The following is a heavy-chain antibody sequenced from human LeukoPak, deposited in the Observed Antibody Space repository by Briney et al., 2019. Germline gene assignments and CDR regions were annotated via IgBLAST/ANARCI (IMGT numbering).Heavy chain of an antibody. Sequence: PGGSLRLSCEASGFNFNTYGMHWVRQAPGKGLEWVAALWFDGGHEYYADSVKGRFTISRDNFKNTLFMEMNALTAGDTAIYYCAKDASDFGDSYFYHWGQGTPVTVSS. CDR1: GFNFNTYG. CDR3: AKDASDFGDSYFYH. D-gene: IGHD4-17*01. CDR2: LWFDGGHE. V-gene: IGHV3-33*06. J-gene: IGHJ4*02.